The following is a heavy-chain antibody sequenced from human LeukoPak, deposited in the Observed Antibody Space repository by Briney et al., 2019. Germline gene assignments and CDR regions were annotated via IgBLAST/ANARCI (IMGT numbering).Heavy chain of an antibody. CDR2: ISDSGGST. J-gene: IGHJ4*02. V-gene: IGHV3-23*01. Sequence: GGSLRLSCAVSGITLSNYGMSWVRQAPGKGLEWVAGISDSGGSTNYADSVKGRFTVSRDNPKNTLYLQMNSLRAEDTAVYFCAKRGVVIRVILVGFHKEAYYFDSWGQGALVTVSS. CDR1: GITLSNYG. CDR3: AKRGVVIRVILVGFHKEAYYFDS. D-gene: IGHD3-22*01.